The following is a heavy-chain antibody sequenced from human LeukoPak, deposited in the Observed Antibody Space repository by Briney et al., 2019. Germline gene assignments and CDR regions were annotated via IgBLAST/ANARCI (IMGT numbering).Heavy chain of an antibody. V-gene: IGHV3-23*01. J-gene: IGHJ6*04. CDR2: ISSTGGTI. CDR1: GFTFSSFG. CDR3: AELGITMIGGV. Sequence: AGGSLRLSCAASGFTFSSFGMSWVRQAPGKGLEWVSAISSTGGTIYYADSVKGRFTISRDNAKNSLYLQMNSLRAEDTAVYYCAELGITMIGGVWGKGTTVTISS. D-gene: IGHD3-10*02.